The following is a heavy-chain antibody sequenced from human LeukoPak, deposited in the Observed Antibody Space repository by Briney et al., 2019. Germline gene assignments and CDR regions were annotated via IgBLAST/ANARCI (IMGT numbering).Heavy chain of an antibody. J-gene: IGHJ4*02. D-gene: IGHD6-13*01. CDR3: ATQQQLGYFDY. V-gene: IGHV3-23*01. Sequence: GRSLRLSCAASGLTFSSYAMSWVRQAPWKGLEWVSAISGSGGSTYYADSVKGRFTISRDNSKNTLYLQMNSLRAEDTAVYYCATQQQLGYFDYWGQGTLVTISS. CDR2: ISGSGGST. CDR1: GLTFSSYA.